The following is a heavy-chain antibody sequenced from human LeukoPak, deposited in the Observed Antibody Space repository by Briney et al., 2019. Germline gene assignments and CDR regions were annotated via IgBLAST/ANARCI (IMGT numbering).Heavy chain of an antibody. Sequence: GGTLRLSCAASGFTFSSYAMSWVRQAPGKGLEWVSAISGSGGSTYYADSVKGRFTISRDNSKNTLYLQMNSLRAEDTAVYYCAKDQRGYSYAPDYWGQGTLVTVSS. V-gene: IGHV3-23*01. CDR2: ISGSGGST. J-gene: IGHJ4*02. CDR1: GFTFSSYA. CDR3: AKDQRGYSYAPDY. D-gene: IGHD5-18*01.